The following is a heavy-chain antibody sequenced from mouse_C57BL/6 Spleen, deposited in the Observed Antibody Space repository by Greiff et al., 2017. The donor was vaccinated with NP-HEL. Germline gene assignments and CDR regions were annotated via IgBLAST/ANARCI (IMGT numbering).Heavy chain of an antibody. CDR2: INPSNGGT. V-gene: IGHV1-53*01. J-gene: IGHJ4*01. Sequence: VQLQQSGTELVKPGASVKLSCKASGYTFTSYWMHWVKQRPGQGLEWIGNINPSNGGTNYNEKFKSKATLTVDKSSSTAYMQLSSLTSEDSAVYYCARSGNGYPLSYAMDYWGQGTSVTVSS. D-gene: IGHD2-2*01. CDR1: GYTFTSYW. CDR3: ARSGNGYPLSYAMDY.